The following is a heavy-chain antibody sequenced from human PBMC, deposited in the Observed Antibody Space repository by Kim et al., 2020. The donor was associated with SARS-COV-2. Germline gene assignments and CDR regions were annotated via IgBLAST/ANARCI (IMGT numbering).Heavy chain of an antibody. J-gene: IGHJ5*01. Sequence: GGSLRLSCETSGFSFNDYAMHWVRQAPGKGLEWVSLLSWDGGSTYYADSVKGRFTISRDNSKESLYLQMTSLKTEDTALYYCAKDSGRRFNSFYSWG. V-gene: IGHV3-43*01. CDR3: AKDSGRRFNSFYS. D-gene: IGHD5-18*01. CDR1: GFSFNDYA. CDR2: LSWDGGST.